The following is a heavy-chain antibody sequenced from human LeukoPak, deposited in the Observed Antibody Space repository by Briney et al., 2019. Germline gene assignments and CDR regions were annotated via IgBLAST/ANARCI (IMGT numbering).Heavy chain of an antibody. Sequence: GSSVKVSCKASGGTFNSYAISWVRQAPGQGLEWMGGIIPIFGTANYAQKFQGRVTITADESTSTAYMELSSLRSEDTAVYYCARDPAAYCSGGSCYSRYFQHWGQGTLVTVSS. CDR2: IIPIFGTA. V-gene: IGHV1-69*01. CDR3: ARDPAAYCSGGSCYSRYFQH. CDR1: GGTFNSYA. J-gene: IGHJ1*01. D-gene: IGHD2-15*01.